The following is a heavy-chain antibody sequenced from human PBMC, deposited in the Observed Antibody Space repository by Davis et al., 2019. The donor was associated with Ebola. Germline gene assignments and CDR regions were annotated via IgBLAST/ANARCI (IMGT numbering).Heavy chain of an antibody. CDR3: ARDPGIAAAGRRGYYYYGMDV. J-gene: IGHJ6*02. V-gene: IGHV1-18*01. CDR1: GYTFTSYG. D-gene: IGHD6-13*01. CDR2: ISAYNGNT. Sequence: ASVKVSCKASGYTFTSYGISWVRQAPGQGLEWMGWISAYNGNTNYAQKLQGRVTMTTDTSTSTAYMELRSLRSDDTAVYYCARDPGIAAAGRRGYYYYGMDVWGQGTTVTVSS.